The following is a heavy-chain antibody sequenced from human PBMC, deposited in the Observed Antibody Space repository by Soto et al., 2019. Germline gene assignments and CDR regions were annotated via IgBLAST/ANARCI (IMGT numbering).Heavy chain of an antibody. Sequence: EVRLVQSGGGLVQPGGSLRLSCAASRFIVSDNSMSWVRQAPGKGLEWVSLIYSGGGTDYAESAKGRFTIPRDNSKNTLYLQMHSLKAEDTGIYYCATRMTTAPYWGQGTVVTVSS. CDR2: IYSGGGT. CDR3: ATRMTTAPY. D-gene: IGHD4-17*01. J-gene: IGHJ4*02. V-gene: IGHV3-66*01. CDR1: RFIVSDNS.